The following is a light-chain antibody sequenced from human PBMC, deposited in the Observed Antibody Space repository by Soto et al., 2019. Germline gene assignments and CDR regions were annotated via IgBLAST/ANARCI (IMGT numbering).Light chain of an antibody. V-gene: IGKV3-11*01. CDR1: RTVFNF. J-gene: IGKJ2*01. Sequence: EIALTQSPATLSLSPGERATLSCRANRTVFNFLIWYQQKPGQAPRLLIYDASNRATDIPARFSGTGSGTDFRLTISSLVPEDFALYFCQQRAIWPYTFGPGTKLEIK. CDR2: DAS. CDR3: QQRAIWPYT.